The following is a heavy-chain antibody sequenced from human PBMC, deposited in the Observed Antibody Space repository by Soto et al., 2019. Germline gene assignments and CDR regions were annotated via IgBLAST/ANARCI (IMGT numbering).Heavy chain of an antibody. CDR3: ARGVLGYYYYGMDV. CDR2: IKQDGSEK. D-gene: IGHD7-27*01. V-gene: IGHV3-7*01. Sequence: GGSLRLSCAASGFTFSSYWMSWVRQAPGKGLEWVANIKQDGSEKYYVDSVKGRFTISRDNAKNSLYLQMNSLRAEDTAVYYCARGVLGYYYYGMDVWGQGTTVTVSS. J-gene: IGHJ6*02. CDR1: GFTFSSYW.